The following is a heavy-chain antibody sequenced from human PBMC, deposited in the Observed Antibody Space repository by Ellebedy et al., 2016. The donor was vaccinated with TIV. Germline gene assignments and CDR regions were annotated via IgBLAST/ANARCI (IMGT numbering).Heavy chain of an antibody. D-gene: IGHD3-22*01. CDR2: IIPILGIA. V-gene: IGHV1-69*04. J-gene: IGHJ4*02. Sequence: SVKVSXKASGGTFSSYAISWVRQAPGQGLEWMGRIIPILGIANYAQKFQGRVTITADKSTSTAYMELSSLRSEDTAVYYCARGGGYYDSSGYPGYFDYWGQGTLVTVSS. CDR1: GGTFSSYA. CDR3: ARGGGYYDSSGYPGYFDY.